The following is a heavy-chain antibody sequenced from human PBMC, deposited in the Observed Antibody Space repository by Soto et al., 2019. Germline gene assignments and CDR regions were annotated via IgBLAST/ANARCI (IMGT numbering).Heavy chain of an antibody. D-gene: IGHD3-22*01. V-gene: IGHV3-30*18. Sequence: PGGSLRLSCAASGFTFSSYGMHWVRQAPGKXLAWVAVISYDGSNKYNADSVKGRFTISRDNSKNTLYLQMNSLRAEDTAVYYCENGHNYYDSSCPPPYYFDYWGQGALVTVSS. J-gene: IGHJ4*02. CDR1: GFTFSSYG. CDR3: ENGHNYYDSSCPPPYYFDY. CDR2: ISYDGSNK.